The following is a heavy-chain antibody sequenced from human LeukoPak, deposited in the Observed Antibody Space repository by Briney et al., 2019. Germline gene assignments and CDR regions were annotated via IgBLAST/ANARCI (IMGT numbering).Heavy chain of an antibody. CDR3: ARINPGYDFWSGYPSRFDY. D-gene: IGHD3-3*01. Sequence: SXTLSLTCTVSGGSISSSSYYWGWIRQPPGKGLEWIGSIYYSGSTYYNPSLKSRVTISVSTAKNKFSMKLRAMTAADTAVYYCARINPGYDFWSGYPSRFDYWGQGTLVTVSS. V-gene: IGHV4-39*01. J-gene: IGHJ4*02. CDR1: GGSISSSSYY. CDR2: IYYSGST.